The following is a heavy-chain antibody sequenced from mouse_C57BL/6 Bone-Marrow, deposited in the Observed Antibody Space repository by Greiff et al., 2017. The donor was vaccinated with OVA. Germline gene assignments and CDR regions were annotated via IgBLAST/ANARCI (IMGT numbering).Heavy chain of an antibody. CDR2: IYPGSGST. CDR1: GYTFTSYW. CDR3: ARCDYDRDWYFDV. Sequence: VQLQQSGAELVKPGASVTMSCKASGYTFTSYWITWVKQRPGQGLEWIGDIYPGSGSTNYNEKFKSKATLTVDTSSSTAYMQLSSLTSEDSAVYFYARCDYDRDWYFDVWGTGTTVTVSS. V-gene: IGHV1-55*01. J-gene: IGHJ1*03. D-gene: IGHD2-4*01.